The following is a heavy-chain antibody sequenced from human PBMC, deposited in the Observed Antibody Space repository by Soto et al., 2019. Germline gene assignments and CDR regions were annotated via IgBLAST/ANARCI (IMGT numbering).Heavy chain of an antibody. CDR2: IYYSGST. V-gene: IGHV4-59*08. Sequence: SDTLSLTCTVSGGSISNLYWSWIRQPPGKGLEWIGYIYYSGSTNYNPSLKSRVTISVDTSKNQFSLKLSSVTAADTAVYYCANIRYFDLKEDYYYGMDVWGQGTTVTVSS. J-gene: IGHJ6*02. CDR1: GGSISNLY. D-gene: IGHD3-9*01. CDR3: ANIRYFDLKEDYYYGMDV.